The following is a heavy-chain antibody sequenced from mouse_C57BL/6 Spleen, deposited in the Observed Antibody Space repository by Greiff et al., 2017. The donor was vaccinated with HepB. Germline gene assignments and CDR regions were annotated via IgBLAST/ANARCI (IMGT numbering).Heavy chain of an antibody. CDR1: GFSLTSYG. CDR3: AREPPRHAMDY. V-gene: IGHV2-2*01. CDR2: IWSGGST. J-gene: IGHJ4*01. Sequence: QVQLKESGPGLVQPSQSLSITCTVSGFSLTSYGVHWVRQSPGKGLEWLGVIWSGGSTDYNAAFISRLSISKDNSKSQVFFKMNSLQADDTAIYYCAREPPRHAMDYWGQGTSVTVSS.